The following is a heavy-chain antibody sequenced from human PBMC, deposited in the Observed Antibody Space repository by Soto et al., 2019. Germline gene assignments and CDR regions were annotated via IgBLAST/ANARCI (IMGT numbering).Heavy chain of an antibody. CDR3: ARGTSALEFDY. CDR2: ICYSGST. D-gene: IGHD1-1*01. J-gene: IGHJ4*02. CDR1: GGSISSYY. V-gene: IGHV4-59*08. Sequence: QVQLQESGPGLVKPSETLSLTCTVSGGSISSYYWSWIRQPPGKGLEWIGFICYSGSTNYNPSLKSRVTMSVDTSKNQFSLKVSSVTAADTAVYYCARGTSALEFDYWGQGTLVTVSS.